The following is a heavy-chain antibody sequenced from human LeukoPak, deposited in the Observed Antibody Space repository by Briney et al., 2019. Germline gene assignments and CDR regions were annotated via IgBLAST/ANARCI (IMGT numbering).Heavy chain of an antibody. V-gene: IGHV1-2*02. CDR3: ARRTAARGSGVWFDP. J-gene: IGHJ5*02. CDR2: INPNSGGT. Sequence: GASVKVSCKASGYTFTGYYMHWVRQAPGQGLEWMGWINPNSGGTNYAQKFQGRVTMTRDTSISTAYMELSRLRSDDTAVYYCARRTAARGSGVWFDPWGQGTLVTVSS. CDR1: GYTFTGYY. D-gene: IGHD6-6*01.